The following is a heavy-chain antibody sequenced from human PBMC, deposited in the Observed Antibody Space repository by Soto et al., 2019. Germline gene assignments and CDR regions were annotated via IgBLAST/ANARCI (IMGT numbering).Heavy chain of an antibody. Sequence: PSETLSLTCTVSGGSISSYYWSWMRHPPGKGLEWIGYIYYSGSTNYNPSLKSRVTISVDTSKNQFSLKLSSVTAADTAVYYCARGRSVLVATPVYWGQGTLVTVSS. CDR2: IYYSGST. CDR1: GGSISSYY. D-gene: IGHD5-12*01. J-gene: IGHJ4*02. CDR3: ARGRSVLVATPVY. V-gene: IGHV4-59*01.